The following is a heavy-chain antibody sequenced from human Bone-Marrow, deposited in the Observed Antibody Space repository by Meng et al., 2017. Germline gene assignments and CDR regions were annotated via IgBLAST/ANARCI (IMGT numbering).Heavy chain of an antibody. D-gene: IGHD2-2*01. Sequence: ASVKVSCKASGYTFTGYYMHWVRQAPGQGLEWMGRINPNSGGANYAQKFQGRVTMTRDTSISTAYMELSRLRSDDTAVYYCARSSWPETHDYWGQGTLVTVSS. CDR3: ARSSWPETHDY. CDR2: INPNSGGA. CDR1: GYTFTGYY. V-gene: IGHV1-2*06. J-gene: IGHJ4*02.